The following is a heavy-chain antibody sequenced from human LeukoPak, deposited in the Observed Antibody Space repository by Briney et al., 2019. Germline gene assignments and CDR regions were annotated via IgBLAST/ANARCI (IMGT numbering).Heavy chain of an antibody. CDR1: GYTLTELS. CDR3: ATALFNRDILTGYYSHNWFDP. D-gene: IGHD3-9*01. CDR2: FDPEDGET. Sequence: ASLKVSCKVSGYTLTELSMHWVRQAPGKGLEWMGGFDPEDGETIYAQKFQGRVTMTEDTSTDTAYMELTSLTSEDTAVYYCATALFNRDILTGYYSHNWFDPWRQGTLVTDSS. J-gene: IGHJ5*02. V-gene: IGHV1-24*01.